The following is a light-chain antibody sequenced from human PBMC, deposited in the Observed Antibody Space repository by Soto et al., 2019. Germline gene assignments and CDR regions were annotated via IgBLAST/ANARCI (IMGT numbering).Light chain of an antibody. J-gene: IGLJ1*01. V-gene: IGLV2-14*01. CDR1: GSDIATFNY. CDR2: QVT. Sequence: QSVLAQPASMSGSPGQSITISCTGSGSDIATFNYVSWYQQYPGKAPKLLIYQVTSRATGVSHRFSGSESGNTAALTISGLQPEDEAEYYCNSYSSTSFYVFGTGTKLTVL. CDR3: NSYSSTSFYV.